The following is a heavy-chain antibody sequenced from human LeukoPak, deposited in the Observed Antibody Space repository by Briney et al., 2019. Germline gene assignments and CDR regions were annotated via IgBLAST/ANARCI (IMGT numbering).Heavy chain of an antibody. CDR2: IIPIFGTA. J-gene: IGHJ4*02. CDR1: GGTFSIYA. Sequence: SVNVSCKASGGTFSIYAISWVRQAPGQGREWMGGIIPIFGTANYAQKFQGRVTITADESTSTAYMELRSLRSDDTAVYYCARDGGPSGYDFWSGYSPDRAFDYWGQGTLVTVSS. CDR3: ARDGGPSGYDFWSGYSPDRAFDY. D-gene: IGHD3-3*01. V-gene: IGHV1-69*01.